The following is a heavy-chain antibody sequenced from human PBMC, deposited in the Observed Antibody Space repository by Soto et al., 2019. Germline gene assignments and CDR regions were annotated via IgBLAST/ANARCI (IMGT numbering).Heavy chain of an antibody. D-gene: IGHD6-19*01. CDR1: GFTFGDYA. CDR3: TLVHSSGWYSFDAFDI. Sequence: PGGSLRLSCTASGFTFGDYAMSWFRQAPGKGLEWVGFIRSKAYGGTTEYAASVKGRFTISRDDSKSIAYLQMNSLKTEDTAVYYCTLVHSSGWYSFDAFDIWGQGTTVTVSS. CDR2: IRSKAYGGTT. J-gene: IGHJ3*02. V-gene: IGHV3-49*03.